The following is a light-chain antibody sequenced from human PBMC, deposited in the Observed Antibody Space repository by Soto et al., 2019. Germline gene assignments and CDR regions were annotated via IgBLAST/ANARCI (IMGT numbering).Light chain of an antibody. CDR1: SSNIGAAYD. V-gene: IGLV1-40*01. CDR3: QSYDSSLSTYV. J-gene: IGLJ1*01. CDR2: HDS. Sequence: QSVLTQPPSVSGAPGPRVTISCTGRSSNIGAAYDVHRYKQLPGRAPKLIIYHDSHPPSGVLDRSSVTRFATSASLAIPWLLTEDEADYFCQSYDSSLSTYVFGPGTNVTVL.